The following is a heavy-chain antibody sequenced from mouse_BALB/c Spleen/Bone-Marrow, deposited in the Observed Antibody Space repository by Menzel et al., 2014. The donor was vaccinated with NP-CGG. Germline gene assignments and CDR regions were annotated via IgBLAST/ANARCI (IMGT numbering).Heavy chain of an antibody. V-gene: IGHV1-7*01. CDR3: ARFYRYDGFAY. CDR1: GYTFTNYW. D-gene: IGHD2-14*01. Sequence: VQLVESGAELAKPGASVKMSCKASGYTFTNYWMHWVEQRPGQGLEWIGYINPSTGYTEYNQKFKDKATLTADKSSSTAYMQLSSLTSEDSAVYYCARFYRYDGFAYWGQGTLVTVSA. J-gene: IGHJ3*01. CDR2: INPSTGYT.